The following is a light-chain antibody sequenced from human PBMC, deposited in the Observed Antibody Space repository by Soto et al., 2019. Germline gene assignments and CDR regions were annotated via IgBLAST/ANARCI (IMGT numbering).Light chain of an antibody. CDR1: QGISSY. CDR2: AAS. J-gene: IGKJ4*01. Sequence: DIQLTQSPSFLSASVGVRVTITCRASQGISSYLAWFQQKPGGAPKLLVYAASTLQSGVPSRFSGSGSGTEFTLTISSLQPEDFATYYCQQRKDYPLTFGGGTKVDI. V-gene: IGKV1-9*01. CDR3: QQRKDYPLT.